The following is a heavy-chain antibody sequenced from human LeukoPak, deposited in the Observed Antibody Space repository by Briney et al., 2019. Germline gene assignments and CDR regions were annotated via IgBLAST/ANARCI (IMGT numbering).Heavy chain of an antibody. J-gene: IGHJ4*02. CDR2: ISAYNGNT. Sequence: ASVKVSCKASGYTFTSYGISWVRQAPGQGLEWMGWISAYNGNTNYAQKLQGRVTMTTDTSTSTAYMELRSLRSDDTAVYYCARDGPGGYSYGYSSYYFDYWGQGTLVTVSS. D-gene: IGHD5-18*01. CDR3: ARDGPGGYSYGYSSYYFDY. CDR1: GYTFTSYG. V-gene: IGHV1-18*01.